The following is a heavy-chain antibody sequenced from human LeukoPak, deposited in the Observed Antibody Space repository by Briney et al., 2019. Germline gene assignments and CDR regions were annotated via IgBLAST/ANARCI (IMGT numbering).Heavy chain of an antibody. Sequence: PSETLSLTYTVSGGSISSSSYYWGWIRQPPGKGLEWIGSMYYSGSTYYNPSLKSRVTISVDTSKNQFSLKLSSVTAADTALYYCASPRSIAAAIPGRRYFDLWGRGTLVTVSS. CDR3: ASPRSIAAAIPGRRYFDL. D-gene: IGHD6-13*01. V-gene: IGHV4-39*07. J-gene: IGHJ2*01. CDR1: GGSISSSSYY. CDR2: MYYSGST.